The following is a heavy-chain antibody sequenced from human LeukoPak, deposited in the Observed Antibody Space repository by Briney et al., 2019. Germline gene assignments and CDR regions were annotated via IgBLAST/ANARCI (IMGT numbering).Heavy chain of an antibody. D-gene: IGHD6-13*01. J-gene: IGHJ4*02. CDR1: GFTVSSNY. CDR2: IYSGGSP. V-gene: IGHV3-53*01. Sequence: GGSLRLSCAASGFTVSSNYMSWVRQAPGKGLEWVSVIYSGGSPYYADSVKGRFTISRDNSKNTLYLQMNSLRAEDTAVYYCARARLLYSSSWPTEYYFDYWGQGTLVTVSS. CDR3: ARARLLYSSSWPTEYYFDY.